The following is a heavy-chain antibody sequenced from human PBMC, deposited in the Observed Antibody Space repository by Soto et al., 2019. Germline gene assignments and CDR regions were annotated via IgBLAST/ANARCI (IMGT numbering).Heavy chain of an antibody. CDR3: ATRFTIVVVPGVPFDY. Sequence: EVQLLESGGGLVQPGGSLRLSCAASGFTFSSSALSWVRQAPGKGLEWVSAISGRDGATYYADSVTGRFTISRDNSKNTLYLQMNDLRAEDTAVYYCATRFTIVVVPGVPFDYWGQGTLVTFSS. J-gene: IGHJ4*02. CDR1: GFTFSSSA. CDR2: ISGRDGAT. V-gene: IGHV3-23*01. D-gene: IGHD2-2*01.